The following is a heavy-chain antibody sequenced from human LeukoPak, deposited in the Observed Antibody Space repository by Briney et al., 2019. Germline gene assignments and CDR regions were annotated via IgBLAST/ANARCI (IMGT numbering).Heavy chain of an antibody. J-gene: IGHJ4*02. CDR1: GVTFSGYW. CDR3: ARGGRWYFDF. Sequence: PGGSLRLSCAASGVTFSGYWMSWVRQAPGKGLECVANIKEDGSEKHYVDSVKGRFTISRDNAMNSLYLQINSLRVEDTAVYYCARGGRWYFDFWGQGTLVTVSS. CDR2: IKEDGSEK. D-gene: IGHD2-15*01. V-gene: IGHV3-7*03.